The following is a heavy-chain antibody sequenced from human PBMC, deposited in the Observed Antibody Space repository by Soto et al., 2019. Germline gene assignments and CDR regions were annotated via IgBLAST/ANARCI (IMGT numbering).Heavy chain of an antibody. V-gene: IGHV3-23*01. Sequence: GGTLSLSCAVSGFTFSIYAMSWVGQASGKGLAWVSAISGSGGSTYYADSVKGRFTISRDNSKNTLYLQMNSLRAEDTAVYYCAKDPRRCSGGSCYYSFDYWGQGTLVTVSS. J-gene: IGHJ4*02. D-gene: IGHD2-15*01. CDR2: ISGSGGST. CDR1: GFTFSIYA. CDR3: AKDPRRCSGGSCYYSFDY.